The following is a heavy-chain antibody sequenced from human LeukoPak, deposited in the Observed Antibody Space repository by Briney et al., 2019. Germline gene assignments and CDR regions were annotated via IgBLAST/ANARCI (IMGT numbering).Heavy chain of an antibody. V-gene: IGHV1-69-2*01. CDR1: GYTFTDYY. J-gene: IGHJ4*02. Sequence: ASVKVSCKVSGYTFTDYYMHWVQQAPGKGLEWMGLVDPEDGETIYAEKFQGRVTITADTSTDTAYMELSSLRSEDTAVYYCATTPYSGSYRPYYFDYWGQGTLATVSS. CDR3: ATTPYSGSYRPYYFDY. CDR2: VDPEDGET. D-gene: IGHD1-26*01.